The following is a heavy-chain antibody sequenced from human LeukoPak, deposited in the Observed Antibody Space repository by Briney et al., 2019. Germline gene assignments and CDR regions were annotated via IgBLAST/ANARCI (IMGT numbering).Heavy chain of an antibody. D-gene: IGHD2-2*01. Sequence: SETLSLTCTVAGGSISSSSYYWGWIRQPPGKGLEWIGSIYYSGSTYYNPSLKSRVTISVDTSKNQFSLKLSSVTAADTAVYYCARRVGYCSSTSCLGYNWFDPWGQGTLVTVSS. CDR1: GGSISSSSYY. CDR3: ARRVGYCSSTSCLGYNWFDP. J-gene: IGHJ5*02. V-gene: IGHV4-39*01. CDR2: IYYSGST.